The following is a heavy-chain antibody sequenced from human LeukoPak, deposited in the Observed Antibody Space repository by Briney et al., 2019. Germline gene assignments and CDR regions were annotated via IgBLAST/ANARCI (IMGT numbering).Heavy chain of an antibody. D-gene: IGHD5-12*01. CDR1: GFTFSSYS. Sequence: GGSLRLSCAASGFTFSSYSMNWVRQAPGKGLEWVSSISSSSSYIYYADSVKGRFTISRDNAKNSLYLQMNSLRAEDTAVYYCARDLGPLGLAFDIWGQGTMVTVSS. CDR2: ISSSSSYI. J-gene: IGHJ3*02. CDR3: ARDLGPLGLAFDI. V-gene: IGHV3-21*01.